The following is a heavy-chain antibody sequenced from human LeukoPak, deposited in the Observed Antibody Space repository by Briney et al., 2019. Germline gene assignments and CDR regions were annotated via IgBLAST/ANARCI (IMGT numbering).Heavy chain of an antibody. J-gene: IGHJ6*03. D-gene: IGHD5-18*01. CDR2: IYPGDSDT. CDR3: ARQALPHGYSYGEGIDYYYYYMDV. V-gene: IGHV5-51*01. CDR1: GYSFTSYW. Sequence: GESLKISCKGSGYSFTSYWIGWVRQMPGKGLEWMGIIYPGDSDTRYSPSFQGQVTISADKSISTAYLQWSSLKASDTAMYYCARQALPHGYSYGEGIDYYYYYMDVWGKGTTVTVSS.